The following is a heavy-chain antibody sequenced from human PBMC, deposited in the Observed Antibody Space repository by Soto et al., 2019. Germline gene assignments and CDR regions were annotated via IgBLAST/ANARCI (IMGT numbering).Heavy chain of an antibody. Sequence: GGSLRLSCAASGFTFSSYAMHWVRQAPGKGLEWVAVISYDGSNKYYADSVKGRFTISRDNSKNMLYLQMNTLRAEDTAVYYCAKATGLRYGLAFWGQGTSVTVSS. J-gene: IGHJ6*02. CDR1: GFTFSSYA. V-gene: IGHV3-30-3*01. CDR2: ISYDGSNK. CDR3: AKATGLRYGLAF.